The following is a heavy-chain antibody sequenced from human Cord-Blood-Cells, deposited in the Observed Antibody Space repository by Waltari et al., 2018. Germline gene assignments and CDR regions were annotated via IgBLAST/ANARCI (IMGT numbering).Heavy chain of an antibody. J-gene: IGHJ4*02. V-gene: IGHV1-69*01. D-gene: IGHD2-15*01. Sequence: GLEWMGGIIPIFGTANYAQKFQGRVTITADESTSTAYMALSILRSEDTAVYYCARYRGGFGDFDYWGQGPLVTVSS. CDR2: IIPIFGTA. CDR3: ARYRGGFGDFDY.